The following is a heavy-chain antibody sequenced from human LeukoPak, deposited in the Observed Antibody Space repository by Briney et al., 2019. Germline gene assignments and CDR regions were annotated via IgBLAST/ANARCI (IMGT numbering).Heavy chain of an antibody. V-gene: IGHV3-7*01. CDR1: GFTFSIYW. J-gene: IGHJ4*02. CDR3: ARDRPQSSSTDPYFDY. D-gene: IGHD1-14*01. CDR2: IKQDGSEK. Sequence: GGSLRLSCAASGFTFSIYWMSCVRPAPRKGLEWVANIKQDGSEKYYVDSVKGRFTISRDNAKNSLYLQMNSLRAEDTAVYYCARDRPQSSSTDPYFDYWGQETLVTVSS.